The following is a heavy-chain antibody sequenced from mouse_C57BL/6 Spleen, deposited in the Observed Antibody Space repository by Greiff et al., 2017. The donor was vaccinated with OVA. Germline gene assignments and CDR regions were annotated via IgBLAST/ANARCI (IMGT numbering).Heavy chain of an antibody. CDR3: ARIYDYDEAWFAY. V-gene: IGHV3-6*01. Sequence: ESGPGLVKPSQSLSLTCSVTGYSITSGYYWNWIRQFPGNKLEWMGYISNDGSNNYNPSLKNRISITRDTSKNQFFLKLNSVTTEDTATYYCARIYDYDEAWFAYWGQGTLVTVSA. J-gene: IGHJ3*01. CDR2: ISNDGSN. D-gene: IGHD2-4*01. CDR1: GYSITSGYY.